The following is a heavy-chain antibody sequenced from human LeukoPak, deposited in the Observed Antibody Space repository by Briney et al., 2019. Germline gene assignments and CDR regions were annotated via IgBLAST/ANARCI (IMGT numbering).Heavy chain of an antibody. CDR1: GGSISTSNYY. CDR3: ARGLGVTMVRGVPQRRRNWFDP. V-gene: IGHV4-39*07. J-gene: IGHJ5*02. D-gene: IGHD3-10*01. CDR2: IFYSGST. Sequence: SETLSLTCTVSGGSISTSNYYWGWIRQPPGKGLEWIGNIFYSGSTYYSPSLRSRVTISLDTSRNQFSLKLNSVTAADTAVYYCARGLGVTMVRGVPQRRRNWFDPWGQGTLVTVSS.